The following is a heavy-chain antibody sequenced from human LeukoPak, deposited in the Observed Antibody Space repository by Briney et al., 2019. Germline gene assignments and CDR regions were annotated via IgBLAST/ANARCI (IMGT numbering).Heavy chain of an antibody. V-gene: IGHV3-23*01. CDR1: GFTFSGFW. CDR2: ISGSGVST. J-gene: IGHJ4*02. D-gene: IGHD1-7*01. Sequence: GGSLRLSCAASGFTFSGFWMHWVRQAPGKGLEWVSAISGSGVSTYYADSVKGRFTVSRDNSKNTLYLQMSSLRAEDTAVYYCAKDERNWNYNLASQTYDWGQGTLVTVSS. CDR3: AKDERNWNYNLASQTYD.